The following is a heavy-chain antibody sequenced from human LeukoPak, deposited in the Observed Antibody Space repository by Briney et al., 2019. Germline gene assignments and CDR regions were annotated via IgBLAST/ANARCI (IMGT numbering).Heavy chain of an antibody. CDR1: GFTFSSYW. V-gene: IGHV3-74*01. Sequence: GGSLRLSCAASGFTFSSYWMHWVRQPPGKGLVWVSRINTDGSGTSYADSVKGRFTISRDNAKNTLYLQMNSLRAEDTAVYYCARGEGGSYGYDYYFDYWGQGTLVTVSS. J-gene: IGHJ4*02. CDR2: INTDGSGT. CDR3: ARGEGGSYGYDYYFDY. D-gene: IGHD5-18*01.